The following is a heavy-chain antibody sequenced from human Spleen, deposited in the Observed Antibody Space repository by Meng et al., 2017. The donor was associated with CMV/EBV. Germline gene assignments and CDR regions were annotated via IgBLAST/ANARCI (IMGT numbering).Heavy chain of an antibody. CDR2: IYSGGST. CDR3: ARVGNWKGVDY. J-gene: IGHJ4*02. D-gene: IGHD1-20*01. Sequence: GESLKISCAASGFTVSSNYMSWVRQAPGKGLEWVSVIYSGGSTYYADSVKGRFTISRDNSKNTLYLQMNSLRAEDTAVYYCARVGNWKGVDYWGQGTLVTVSS. V-gene: IGHV3-53*01. CDR1: GFTVSSNY.